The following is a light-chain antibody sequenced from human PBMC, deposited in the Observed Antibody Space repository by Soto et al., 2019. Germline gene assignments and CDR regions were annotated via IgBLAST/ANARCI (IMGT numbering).Light chain of an antibody. CDR1: QSISTY. CDR3: QQSYSIPPT. J-gene: IGKJ1*01. V-gene: IGKV1-39*01. Sequence: DIQMTQSPSSLSAPIEDRVTITCRASQSISTYLNWYQQKPGKAPKLLIFAASSLQSGVPSRFSGSRSGPDFTLTISSLQPEDFATYYCQQSYSIPPTFGQGTKLDI. CDR2: AAS.